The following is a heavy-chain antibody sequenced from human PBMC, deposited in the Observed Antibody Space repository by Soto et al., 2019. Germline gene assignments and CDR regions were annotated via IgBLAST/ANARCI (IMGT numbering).Heavy chain of an antibody. CDR3: AREKGTYYDFWSGYYTGFDY. V-gene: IGHV1-69*12. Sequence: QVQLVQSGAEVKKPGSSVKVSCKASGGTFSSYAISWVRQAPGQGLEWMGGIIPIFGTANYAQKFQGRVTITADESTSTAYMELSRLRSEDTAVYYCAREKGTYYDFWSGYYTGFDYWGQGTLVTVSS. J-gene: IGHJ4*02. D-gene: IGHD3-3*01. CDR1: GGTFSSYA. CDR2: IIPIFGTA.